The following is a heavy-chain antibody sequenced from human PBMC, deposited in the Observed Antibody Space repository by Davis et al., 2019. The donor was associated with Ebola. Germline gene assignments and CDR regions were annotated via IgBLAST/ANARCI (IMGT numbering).Heavy chain of an antibody. CDR1: GGSISSSSSY. D-gene: IGHD4-17*01. V-gene: IGHV4-61*01. Sequence: MPSETLSLTCTVSGGSISSSSSYWSWIRQPPGKGLEWIGYIYYSGSTNYNPSLKSRVTISVDTSKNQFSLKLSSVTAADTAVYYCARDYGDYLFDYWGQGTLVTVSS. J-gene: IGHJ4*02. CDR2: IYYSGST. CDR3: ARDYGDYLFDY.